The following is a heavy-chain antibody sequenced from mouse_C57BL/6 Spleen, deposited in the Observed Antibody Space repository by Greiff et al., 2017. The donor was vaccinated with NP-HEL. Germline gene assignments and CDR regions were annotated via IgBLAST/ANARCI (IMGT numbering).Heavy chain of an antibody. CDR3: ARDRGGTGDY. J-gene: IGHJ4*01. V-gene: IGHV3-6*01. Sequence: EVQLQESGPGLVKPSQSLSLTCSVTGYSITSGYYWNWIRQFPGNKLEWMGYISYDGSNNYNPSLKNRISITRDTSKNQFFLKLNSVTTEDTATYYCARDRGGTGDYWGQGTSVTVSS. CDR1: GYSITSGYY. D-gene: IGHD3-3*01. CDR2: ISYDGSN.